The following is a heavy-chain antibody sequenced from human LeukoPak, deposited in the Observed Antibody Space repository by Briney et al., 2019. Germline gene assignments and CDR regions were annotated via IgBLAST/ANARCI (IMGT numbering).Heavy chain of an antibody. CDR3: AEDPRGVVYYYGMDV. D-gene: IGHD3-10*01. J-gene: IGHJ6*02. Sequence: PGGSLRLSCAVSGITFSSYWMSWVRQAPGKGLEWVANIKQDGSETYYVDSVKGRFTISRDNAKNSLYLQMNGLRAEDTAVYYCAEDPRGVVYYYGMDVWGQGTTVTVSS. CDR1: GITFSSYW. V-gene: IGHV3-7*01. CDR2: IKQDGSET.